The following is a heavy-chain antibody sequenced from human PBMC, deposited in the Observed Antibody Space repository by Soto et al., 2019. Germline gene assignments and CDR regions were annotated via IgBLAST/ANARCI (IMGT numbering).Heavy chain of an antibody. D-gene: IGHD2-15*01. CDR1: GGTFRTYT. V-gene: IGHV1-69*08. CDR3: ARDNSPVVVPAAREVGAFEI. CDR2: IIPLLGIT. J-gene: IGHJ3*02. Sequence: QVQLVQSGGEVKKPGSSVKVSCSVSGGTFRTYTFSWVRQAPGQGLEWMGSIIPLLGITNYAQKFQRRVTIIADKATNAACMEQSSLTSAATAIFYCARDNSPVVVPAAREVGAFEIWGQGTMVIVSS.